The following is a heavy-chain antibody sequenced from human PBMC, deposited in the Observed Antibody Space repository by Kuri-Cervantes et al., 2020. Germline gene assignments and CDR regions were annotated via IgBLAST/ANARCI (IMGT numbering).Heavy chain of an antibody. CDR1: GYNFARYW. CDR2: VYPGDSNT. J-gene: IGHJ6*03. D-gene: IGHD3-3*01. Sequence: GGSLRLSCEGSGYNFARYWIGWVRQMPGKGLEWMGIVYPGDSNTRYNPSFQGQVTISADKSISTAYLQWSSLKASDTAMYYCARHFGSYYYYYYMDVWGKGTTVTVSS. CDR3: ARHFGSYYYYYYMDV. V-gene: IGHV5-51*01.